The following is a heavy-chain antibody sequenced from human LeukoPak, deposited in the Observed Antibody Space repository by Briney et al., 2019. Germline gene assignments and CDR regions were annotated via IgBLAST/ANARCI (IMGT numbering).Heavy chain of an antibody. CDR2: IYFSGST. D-gene: IGHD6-19*01. J-gene: IGHJ3*02. V-gene: IGHV4-39*01. Sequence: SESLSLTCTVSGGSISSSSYSWGWLRQPPGKGLEWIGSIYFSGSTYYNPSLKSRFTISVNTSKNQFSLKLSSVTAADTAVYYCATRSSWFPPGVAVAGTIAFDIWGQGTMVTVSS. CDR1: GGSISSSSYS. CDR3: ATRSSWFPPGVAVAGTIAFDI.